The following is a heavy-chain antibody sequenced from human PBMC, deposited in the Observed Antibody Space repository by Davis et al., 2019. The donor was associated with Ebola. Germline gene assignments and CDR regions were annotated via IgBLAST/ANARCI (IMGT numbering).Heavy chain of an antibody. CDR1: GASISNSY. V-gene: IGHV4-59*01. D-gene: IGHD3-22*01. CDR3: ARVRDSSGYSINYFDY. CDR2: IHYSGNT. Sequence: MPSETLSLTCTVSGASISNSYWSWIRQPPGKGPEWIGYIHYSGNTHYNPSLESRVTISVDTSKNQFSLKLSSVTAADTAVYYCARVRDSSGYSINYFDYWGQGTLVTVSS. J-gene: IGHJ4*02.